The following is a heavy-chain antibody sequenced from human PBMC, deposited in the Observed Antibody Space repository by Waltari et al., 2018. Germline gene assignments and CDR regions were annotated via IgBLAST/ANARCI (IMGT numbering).Heavy chain of an antibody. Sequence: EVQLVESGGGLVQPGGSLRLSCAASGFTFSSHWMHWVRQAPGKGLVWVSRINTDGSDTAYADSVGGRFTISRDNAKNTLFLQMNSLRVEDTAVYYCARAYSGKKNPKESWGQGTLVTVSS. V-gene: IGHV3-74*03. CDR2: INTDGSDT. CDR3: ARAYSGKKNPKES. D-gene: IGHD4-4*01. J-gene: IGHJ5*02. CDR1: GFTFSSHW.